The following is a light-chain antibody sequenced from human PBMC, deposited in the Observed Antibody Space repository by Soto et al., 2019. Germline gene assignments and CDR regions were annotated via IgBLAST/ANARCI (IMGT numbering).Light chain of an antibody. CDR1: QSITNY. J-gene: IGKJ1*01. Sequence: DIQMTQSPSSLSASVGDRVTITCRASQSITNYLNWYQQKPGKAPKLLIYAESSLQSGVPSRFNSCESGTDFTLSISSLQPEEVTSYCRQQSNSTPWTFGQGTKVEIK. CDR2: AES. V-gene: IGKV1-39*01. CDR3: QQSNSTPWT.